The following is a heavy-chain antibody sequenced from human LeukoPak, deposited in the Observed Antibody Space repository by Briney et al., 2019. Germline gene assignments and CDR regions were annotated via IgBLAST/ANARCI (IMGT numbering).Heavy chain of an antibody. V-gene: IGHV1-18*01. J-gene: IGHJ6*02. Sequence: ASVKVSCKASGYTFTSYGISWVRQAPGQGLEWMGWISAYNGNTNYAQKLQGRVTMTTDTSTSTAYMELRSLRSDDTVVYYCARARPGYSSSRVYYYYYGMDVWGQGTTVTVSS. CDR1: GYTFTSYG. CDR3: ARARPGYSSSRVYYYYYGMDV. CDR2: ISAYNGNT. D-gene: IGHD6-13*01.